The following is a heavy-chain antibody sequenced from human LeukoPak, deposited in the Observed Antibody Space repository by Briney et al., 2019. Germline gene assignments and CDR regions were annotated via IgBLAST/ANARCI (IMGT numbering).Heavy chain of an antibody. Sequence: SETLSLTCTVSGGSISSYYWSWIRQPPGKGVEWIGYIYYSGSTNYNPSLKSRVTISVDTSKNQFSLKLSSVTAADTAVYYCARLSRYSYGYFDYWGQGTLVTVSS. J-gene: IGHJ4*02. CDR1: GGSISSYY. V-gene: IGHV4-59*08. CDR3: ARLSRYSYGYFDY. D-gene: IGHD5-18*01. CDR2: IYYSGST.